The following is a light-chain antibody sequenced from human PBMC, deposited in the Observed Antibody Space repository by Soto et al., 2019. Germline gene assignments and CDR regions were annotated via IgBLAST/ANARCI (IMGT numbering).Light chain of an antibody. CDR3: QQRFNWPRFT. J-gene: IGKJ2*01. CDR1: QSVSSY. CDR2: DAS. Sequence: EIVLTQSPATLSLSPGERATLSSRASQSVSSYLAWYQQKPGQAPRLLIYDASNRATGIPARFSGGGSGTDFTLTISSLEPEVFAVYYCQQRFNWPRFTFGQGTKLEIK. V-gene: IGKV3-11*01.